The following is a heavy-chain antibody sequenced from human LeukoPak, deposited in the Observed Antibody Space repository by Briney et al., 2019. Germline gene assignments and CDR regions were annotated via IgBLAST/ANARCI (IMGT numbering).Heavy chain of an antibody. D-gene: IGHD2/OR15-2a*01. V-gene: IGHV3-74*01. CDR1: GFTFSSYW. J-gene: IGHJ3*01. CDR3: AKNHDSNTYHTDDAFDL. CDR2: INNDGRST. Sequence: GGSLRLSSAASGFTFSSYWMHCVRQAPGKGLVGVSRINNDGRSTNYADSVKGRFTISRDNSKNTLYLQMHSLRAEDTALYYCAKNHDSNTYHTDDAFDLWGQGTMVTVSS.